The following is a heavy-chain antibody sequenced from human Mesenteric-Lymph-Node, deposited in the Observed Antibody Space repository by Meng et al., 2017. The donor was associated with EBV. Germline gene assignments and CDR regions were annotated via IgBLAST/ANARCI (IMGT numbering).Heavy chain of an antibody. J-gene: IGHJ2*01. CDR2: IFYGGYT. CDR1: GSSISSGGYY. CDR3: ARMEFTYSWYFDL. D-gene: IGHD1-1*01. V-gene: IGHV4-30-4*01. Sequence: QVHLDGVRPVLVKPSETQSLTCTVSGSSISSGGYYCNWSRQSPGKGLELIGYIFYGGYTYYNLSLQSRVTISVDVSKNQFSLKLTSVTAADTAVYYCARMEFTYSWYFDLWGRGTLVTVSS.